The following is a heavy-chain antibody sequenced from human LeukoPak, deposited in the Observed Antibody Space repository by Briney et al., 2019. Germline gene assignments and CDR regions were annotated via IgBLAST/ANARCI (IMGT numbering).Heavy chain of an antibody. CDR3: ARGGGNGFDI. D-gene: IGHD2-8*01. Sequence: PSETLSLTCTVSGGSISSYYWSWIRQPPGKGLEWIGYIFYSGSTNYNPSLKSRVTISVATSKNQFSLKLSSVTAADTAVYYCARGGGNGFDIWGPGTMVTVSS. V-gene: IGHV4-59*08. CDR1: GGSISSYY. J-gene: IGHJ3*02. CDR2: IFYSGST.